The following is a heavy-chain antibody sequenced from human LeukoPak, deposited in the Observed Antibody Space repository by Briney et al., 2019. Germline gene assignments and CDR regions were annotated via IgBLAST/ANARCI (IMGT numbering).Heavy chain of an antibody. D-gene: IGHD3-22*01. V-gene: IGHV3-48*01. CDR1: GFTFSSYS. CDR2: ISSSSSTI. J-gene: IGHJ4*02. CDR3: ARDPDNYYDSSGSFGY. Sequence: GGSLRLSCAASGFTFSSYSMNWVRQAPGKGLEWVSYISSSSSTIYYADSVKGRFTISRDNAKNSLYLQMNSLRAEDTAVYYCARDPDNYYDSSGSFGYWGQGTLVTVSS.